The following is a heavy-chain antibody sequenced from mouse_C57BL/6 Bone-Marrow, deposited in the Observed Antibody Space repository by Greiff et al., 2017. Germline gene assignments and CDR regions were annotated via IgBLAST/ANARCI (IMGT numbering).Heavy chain of an antibody. V-gene: IGHV1-82*01. CDR3: ARTRNYYGSSFAY. Sequence: LMESGPELVKPGASVKISCKASGYAFSSSWMNWVKQRPGKGLEWIGRIYPGDGDTNYNGKFKGKATLTADKSSSTAYMQLSSLTSEDSAVYFCARTRNYYGSSFAYWGQGTLVTVSA. CDR1: GYAFSSSW. CDR2: IYPGDGDT. D-gene: IGHD1-1*01. J-gene: IGHJ3*01.